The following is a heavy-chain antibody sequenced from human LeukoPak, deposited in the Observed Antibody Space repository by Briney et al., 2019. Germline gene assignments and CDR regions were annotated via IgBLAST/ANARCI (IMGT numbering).Heavy chain of an antibody. CDR2: IYHSGST. CDR1: GYSISSGYY. CDR3: ARHPTDSSSTYFDY. D-gene: IGHD6-13*01. V-gene: IGHV4-38-2*01. J-gene: IGHJ4*02. Sequence: PETLSLTCAVSGYSISSGYYWGWIRQPPGKGLEWIGSIYHSGSTYYNPSLKSRVTISVDTSKNQFSLKLSSVTAADTAVYYCARHPTDSSSTYFDYWGQGTLVTVSS.